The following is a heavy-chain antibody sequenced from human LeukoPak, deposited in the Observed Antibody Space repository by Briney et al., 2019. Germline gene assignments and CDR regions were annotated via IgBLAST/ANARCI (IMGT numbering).Heavy chain of an antibody. CDR1: GFTFSSYG. D-gene: IGHD3-16*02. Sequence: PGGSLRLSCVVSGFTFSSYGMTWVRQAPGKGLEWVSSISSSSTYIYYADSVKGRFTISRDNAKNSLYLQMNSLRAEDTAVYYCARDSGYVWGSYRYVYFDYWGQGTLVTVSS. CDR3: ARDSGYVWGSYRYVYFDY. J-gene: IGHJ4*02. CDR2: ISSSSTYI. V-gene: IGHV3-21*01.